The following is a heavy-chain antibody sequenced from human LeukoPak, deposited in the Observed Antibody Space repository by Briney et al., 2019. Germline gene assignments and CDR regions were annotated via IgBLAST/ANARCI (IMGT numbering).Heavy chain of an antibody. CDR2: ISGSGGST. CDR1: GFTFSSYA. J-gene: IGHJ4*02. Sequence: GGSLRLSCAASGFTFSSYAMSWVRQAPGKGLEWVSAISGSGGSTYYADSVKGRFTISRGNSKNTLYLQMNSLRAEDTAVYYCAKRWVRGRGLDIDYWGQGTLVTVSS. V-gene: IGHV3-23*01. D-gene: IGHD3-10*01. CDR3: AKRWVRGRGLDIDY.